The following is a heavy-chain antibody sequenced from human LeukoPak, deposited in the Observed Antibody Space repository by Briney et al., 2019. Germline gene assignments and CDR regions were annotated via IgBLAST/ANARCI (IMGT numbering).Heavy chain of an antibody. Sequence: SETLSLTCTVFSGSISGYYWSWIRQPPGKGLEWIGFIYNTGSTNYSPSLKSRVTISVDTSNNQFSLWLSSVTAADTAVYYCARESSTSGNALDIWDQGTMVTVSS. CDR1: SGSISGYY. CDR3: ARESSTSGNALDI. D-gene: IGHD6-19*01. J-gene: IGHJ3*02. CDR2: IYNTGST. V-gene: IGHV4-59*01.